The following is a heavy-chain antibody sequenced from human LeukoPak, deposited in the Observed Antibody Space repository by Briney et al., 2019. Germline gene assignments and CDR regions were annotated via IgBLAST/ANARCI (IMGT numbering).Heavy chain of an antibody. CDR2: ISGSGGST. CDR3: AKTHFTVGSFDY. J-gene: IGHJ4*02. D-gene: IGHD4-23*01. CDR1: GFTFSSHA. Sequence: GGSLRPSCAASGFTFSSHAMSWVRQAPGKGLDGVSAISGSGGSTYYADSVKGRFTISRDNSKNTLYLQMNSLRAEDTAVYYCAKTHFTVGSFDYWGQGTLVTVSS. V-gene: IGHV3-23*01.